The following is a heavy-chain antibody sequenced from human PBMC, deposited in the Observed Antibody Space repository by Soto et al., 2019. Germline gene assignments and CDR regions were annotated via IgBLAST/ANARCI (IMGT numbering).Heavy chain of an antibody. CDR3: ARDPTITMVRMYYYYYMDV. CDR1: GFTFSSYG. J-gene: IGHJ6*03. CDR2: IWYDGSNK. Sequence: GGSLRLSCAASGFTFSSYGMHWVRQAPGKGLEWVAVIWYDGSNKYYADSVKGRFTISRDNSKNTLYLQMNSLRAEDTAVYYCARDPTITMVRMYYYYYMDVWGKGTTVTVSS. V-gene: IGHV3-33*01. D-gene: IGHD3-10*01.